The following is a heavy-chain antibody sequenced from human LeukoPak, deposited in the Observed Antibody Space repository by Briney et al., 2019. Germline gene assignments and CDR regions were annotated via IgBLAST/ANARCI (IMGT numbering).Heavy chain of an antibody. CDR3: ARSNYGSGSSAIDY. J-gene: IGHJ4*02. CDR2: IIPIFGTA. Sequence: ASVKVSCKASGGTFSSYTISWVRQAPGQGLEWMGRIIPIFGTANYAQKFQGRVTITTDESTSTAYMELSSLRSEDTAVYYCARSNYGSGSSAIDYWGQGTLVTVSS. D-gene: IGHD3-10*01. CDR1: GGTFSSYT. V-gene: IGHV1-69*05.